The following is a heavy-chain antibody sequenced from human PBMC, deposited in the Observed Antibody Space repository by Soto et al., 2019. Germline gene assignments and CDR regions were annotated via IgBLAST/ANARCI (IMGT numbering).Heavy chain of an antibody. Sequence: EVQLVETGGGLIQPGGSLRLSCAASGFAVNINYMSWVRQAPGKGLEWVSLIYSDGSTYYADSVKGRFTISRDNSKNTLYLQINSLRGEDTAVYYCARDGGSSGFTTGWYFDYWGQGTLVTVSS. CDR2: IYSDGST. J-gene: IGHJ4*02. D-gene: IGHD3-16*01. V-gene: IGHV3-53*02. CDR1: GFAVNINY. CDR3: ARDGGSSGFTTGWYFDY.